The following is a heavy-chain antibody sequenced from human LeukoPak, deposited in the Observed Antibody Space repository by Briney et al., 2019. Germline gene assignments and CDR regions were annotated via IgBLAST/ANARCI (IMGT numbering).Heavy chain of an antibody. CDR1: LFTFSNYS. CDR2: ISSSSSYI. D-gene: IGHD2-2*01. Sequence: PGGSLRLSCWASLFTFSNYSMNWVRQAPGKGLEWVSSISSSSSYIYYADSVKRLFPISSDNAKNSLYLQRNSLRAEDTAVYYCARDGTYYSSTSCYSDCWGQGTLVTVSS. CDR3: ARDGTYYSSTSCYSDC. J-gene: IGHJ4*02. V-gene: IGHV3-21*01.